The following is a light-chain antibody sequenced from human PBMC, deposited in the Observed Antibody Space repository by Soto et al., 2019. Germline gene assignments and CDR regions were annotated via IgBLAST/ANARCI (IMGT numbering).Light chain of an antibody. CDR3: QQYNSYSGT. CDR1: QSIGRW. Sequence: DIQMTQSPSTLSSSLVDRVTITCRASQSIGRWLAWYQQKPGTAPKLLIYDASTLKGGVPSRFSGSGSGTEFTLTISSLQPDDFATYYCQQYNSYSGTFGQGTKVDIK. CDR2: DAS. V-gene: IGKV1-5*01. J-gene: IGKJ1*01.